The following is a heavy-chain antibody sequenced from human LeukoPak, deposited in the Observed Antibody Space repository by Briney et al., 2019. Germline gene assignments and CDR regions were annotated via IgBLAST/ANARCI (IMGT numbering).Heavy chain of an antibody. D-gene: IGHD3-10*01. CDR2: ISGSGGST. CDR1: GFTFSSYG. J-gene: IGHJ5*02. CDR3: AKDLLTYYCGSGMWCLDP. Sequence: GGSLRLSCAASGFTFSSYGMSWVRQAPGKGLEWVSAISGSGGSTYYADSVKGRFTISRDNSKNTLYLQMNSLRAEDTAVYYCAKDLLTYYCGSGMWCLDPWGQGTLVTVSS. V-gene: IGHV3-23*01.